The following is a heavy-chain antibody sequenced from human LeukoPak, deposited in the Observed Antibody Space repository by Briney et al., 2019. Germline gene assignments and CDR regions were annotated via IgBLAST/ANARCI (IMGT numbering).Heavy chain of an antibody. CDR2: IYYSGST. J-gene: IGHJ4*02. D-gene: IGHD3-16*02. Sequence: SETLSLTCTVSGGSISSSNFYWGWIRQPPGKGLEWIGSIYYSGSTYYNPSLKSRVTISVDTSKNQFSLKLSSVTVADTAVYYCARRTFGGVIKYWGQGILVTVSS. CDR1: GGSISSSNFY. V-gene: IGHV4-39*07. CDR3: ARRTFGGVIKY.